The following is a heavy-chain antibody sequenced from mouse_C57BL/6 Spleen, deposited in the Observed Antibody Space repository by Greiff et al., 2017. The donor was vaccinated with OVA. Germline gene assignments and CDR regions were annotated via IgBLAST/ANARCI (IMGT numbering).Heavy chain of an antibody. Sequence: EVKLMESGGGLVQPGGSMKLSCAASGFTFSDAWMDWVRQSPEKGLEWVAEIRNKANNHATYYAESVKGRFTISRDDSKSSVYLQMNSLRAEDTGIYYCTRPGWDWYFDYWGQGTTLTVSS. CDR3: TRPGWDWYFDY. CDR2: IRNKANNHAT. V-gene: IGHV6-6*01. J-gene: IGHJ2*01. D-gene: IGHD4-1*01. CDR1: GFTFSDAW.